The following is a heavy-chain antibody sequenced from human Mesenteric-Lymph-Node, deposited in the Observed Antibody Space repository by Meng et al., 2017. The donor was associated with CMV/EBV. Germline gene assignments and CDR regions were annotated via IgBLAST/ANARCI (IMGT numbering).Heavy chain of an antibody. CDR3: ARECSSTSCSPYYYYGMDV. Sequence: SVKVSCKASGGTFSSYAISWVRQAPGQGLEWMGGIIPIFGTANYTQKFQGRVTITTDESTSTAYMELSSLRSEDTAVYYCARECSSTSCSPYYYYGMDVWGQGTTVTVSS. D-gene: IGHD2-2*01. CDR1: GGTFSSYA. J-gene: IGHJ6*02. V-gene: IGHV1-69*05. CDR2: IIPIFGTA.